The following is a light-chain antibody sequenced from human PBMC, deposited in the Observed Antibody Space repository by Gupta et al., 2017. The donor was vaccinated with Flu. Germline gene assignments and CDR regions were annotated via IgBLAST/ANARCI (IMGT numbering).Light chain of an antibody. CDR1: ETVSDN. J-gene: IGKJ1*01. CDR3: QQYNSWPLWT. V-gene: IGKV3-15*01. CDR2: RAS. Sequence: EGATLSCRASETVSDNLAWYQQKPGQSPRLLIYRASTRATGIPARFSGSGSGTEFTLTISSLQSEDFATYYCQQYNSWPLWTFGQGTKVEIK.